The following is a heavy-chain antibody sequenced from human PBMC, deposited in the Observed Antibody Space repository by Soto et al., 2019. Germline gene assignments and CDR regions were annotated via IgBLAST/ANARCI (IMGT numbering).Heavy chain of an antibody. Sequence: GGSLRLSCAASGFTFSTYAMAWVRQAPGKGLEWVSGVSASGLNTDYADPVKGRFYISRDNSKNTVSLHMNSLRAEDTALYYCAKDQLYIRGVIHNWFDPWGQGTLVTVSS. V-gene: IGHV3-23*01. J-gene: IGHJ5*02. CDR2: VSASGLNT. D-gene: IGHD3-10*02. CDR1: GFTFSTYA. CDR3: AKDQLYIRGVIHNWFDP.